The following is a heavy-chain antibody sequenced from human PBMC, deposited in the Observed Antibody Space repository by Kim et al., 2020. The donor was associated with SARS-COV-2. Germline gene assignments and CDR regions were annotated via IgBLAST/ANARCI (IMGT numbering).Heavy chain of an antibody. CDR3: ARYAYTSSSGWFDP. CDR1: GGPLSGFR. D-gene: IGHD6-6*01. CDR2: IDHSGSA. Sequence: GSLSLTCAVFGGPLSGFRWSWIRQPPGKGLEWLGEIDHSGSALYNPSLRSRVTLSVDTAKSQFSLKVTSVTAADTAVYYCARYAYTSSSGWFDPWGQGIQVTVSS. J-gene: IGHJ5*02. V-gene: IGHV4-34*10.